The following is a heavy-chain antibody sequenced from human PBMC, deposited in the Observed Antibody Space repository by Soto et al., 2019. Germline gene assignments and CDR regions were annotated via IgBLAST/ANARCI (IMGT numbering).Heavy chain of an antibody. CDR1: GFPFSGSA. CDR3: ASDTARVYYGIDV. V-gene: IGHV3-73*01. J-gene: IGHJ6*02. D-gene: IGHD5-18*01. Sequence: GGSLRLSCAASGFPFSGSAMHWVRQASGKGLEWVGRIRSKANSYATAYAASVKGRFTISRDDSKNTAYLQMNSLKTEDTAVYYCASDTARVYYGIDVWGQGTTVTVSS. CDR2: IRSKANSYAT.